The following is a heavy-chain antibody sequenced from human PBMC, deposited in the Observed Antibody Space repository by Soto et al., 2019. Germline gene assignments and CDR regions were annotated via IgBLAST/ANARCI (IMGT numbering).Heavy chain of an antibody. J-gene: IGHJ4*02. CDR2: IFPIFGTA. CDR3: ARSRAYYYDSSGYDSVFDY. D-gene: IGHD3-22*01. CDR1: GGTFSSYA. Sequence: QVQLVQSGAEVKKPGSSVKVSCKASGGTFSSYAISWVRQAPGQGLAWMGGIFPIFGTANYAQNFQGRVTITADESTSTAYIELSSLRSEDTAVYYCARSRAYYYDSSGYDSVFDYWGQGTLVTVSS. V-gene: IGHV1-69*01.